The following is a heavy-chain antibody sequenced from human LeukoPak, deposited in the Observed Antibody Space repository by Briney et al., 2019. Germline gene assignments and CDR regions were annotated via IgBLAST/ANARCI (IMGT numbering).Heavy chain of an antibody. J-gene: IGHJ4*02. V-gene: IGHV1-24*01. D-gene: IGHD2-15*01. CDR1: GYTLTELS. Sequence: GASVKVSCKVSGYTLTELSMHWVRQAPGKGLEWMGGFDPEDGETIYAQKFQGRVTMTEDTSTDTAYMELSSLRSEDTAVYYCATSPYCSGGSCYRFGYWGQGTLVTVSS. CDR2: FDPEDGET. CDR3: ATSPYCSGGSCYRFGY.